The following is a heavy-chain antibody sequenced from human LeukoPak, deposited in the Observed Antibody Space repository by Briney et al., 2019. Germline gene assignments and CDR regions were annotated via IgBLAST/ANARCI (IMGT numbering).Heavy chain of an antibody. Sequence: GSLRLSCAASGFTFSSYAMHWVRQAPGKGLEYVSAISSNGGSTYYANSVKGRFTISRDNSKNTLYLQMGSLRAEDMAVYYCARVGCSSTSCYISGEYYYYYYMDVWGKGTTVTVSS. J-gene: IGHJ6*03. V-gene: IGHV3-64*01. CDR1: GFTFSSYA. D-gene: IGHD2-2*02. CDR2: ISSNGGST. CDR3: ARVGCSSTSCYISGEYYYYYYMDV.